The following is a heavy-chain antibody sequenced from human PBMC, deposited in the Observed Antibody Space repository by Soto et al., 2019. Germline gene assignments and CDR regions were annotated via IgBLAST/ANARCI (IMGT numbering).Heavy chain of an antibody. Sequence: SETLSLTCTVSGGSISTYYLSWILQPPGKGLEWIGYIYYSGSTNYNPSLKSRVTISVDTSENQFSLMLSSVTAADTAVYYCARHASAFYCGGGSCQPDYWGQRALVTVSS. CDR2: IYYSGST. J-gene: IGHJ4*02. D-gene: IGHD2-15*01. V-gene: IGHV4-59*08. CDR3: ARHASAFYCGGGSCQPDY. CDR1: GGSISTYY.